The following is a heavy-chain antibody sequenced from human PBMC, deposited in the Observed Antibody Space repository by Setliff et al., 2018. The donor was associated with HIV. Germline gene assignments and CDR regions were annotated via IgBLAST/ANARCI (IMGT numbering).Heavy chain of an antibody. CDR1: GYTFTGHY. CDR2: VNPNSGDA. J-gene: IGHJ6*02. D-gene: IGHD3-10*01. CDR3: ARNFGLRPSGKYYYYYGMDI. V-gene: IGHV1-2*02. Sequence: ASVKVSCKASGYTFTGHYLHWVRQAPGQGLEWLGWVNPNSGDAIYAQNFQGRVTMTRDTSINAAYMELRGLRSDDTAVYYCARNFGLRPSGKYYYYYGMDIGGQGTTVTVSS.